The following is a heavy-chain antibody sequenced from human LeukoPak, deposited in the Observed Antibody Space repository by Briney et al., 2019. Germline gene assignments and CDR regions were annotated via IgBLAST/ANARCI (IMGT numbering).Heavy chain of an antibody. V-gene: IGHV4-59*01. CDR3: ARAEKAVTGTLDY. J-gene: IGHJ4*02. CDR2: MYNRGST. CDR1: GDSISNYY. Sequence: PSETLSLTCTVSGDSISNYYWSWIRQPAGKELEWIGYMYNRGSTIYNPSLKSRVTISTDTSKNQFSLRLTSVTAADTAVYYCARAEKAVTGTLDYWGQGTLITVSS. D-gene: IGHD6-19*01.